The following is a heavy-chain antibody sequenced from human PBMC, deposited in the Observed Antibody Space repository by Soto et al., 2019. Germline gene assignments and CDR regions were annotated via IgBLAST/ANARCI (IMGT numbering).Heavy chain of an antibody. V-gene: IGHV4-30-4*01. CDR2: IYYSGTT. CDR1: RGSINSGDYF. Sequence: PSETLSLTCTVSRGSINSGDYFWSWIRQPPGKGLEWIGYIYYSGTTYYNPSLKSRVTISVDTPKNYFSLKLSSVTAADTAVYFCGRAGRRDGNSSPGGFDTWGQEIVVTVSS. D-gene: IGHD1-26*01. J-gene: IGHJ5*02. CDR3: GRAGRRDGNSSPGGFDT.